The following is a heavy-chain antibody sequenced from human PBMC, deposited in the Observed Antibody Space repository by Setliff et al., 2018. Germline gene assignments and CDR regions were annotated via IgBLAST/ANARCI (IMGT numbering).Heavy chain of an antibody. CDR3: ARQAISGSDAFDI. CDR2: IYPGDSDT. Sequence: GESLKISCKGSGYSFTSYWIGWVRQMPGKGLEWVGVIYPGDSDTRYNPSFRGQVTISADKSINTAYLQWSSLKASDTAMYYCARQAISGSDAFDIWGQGTLVTVSS. CDR1: GYSFTSYW. V-gene: IGHV5-51*01. J-gene: IGHJ3*02. D-gene: IGHD3-3*01.